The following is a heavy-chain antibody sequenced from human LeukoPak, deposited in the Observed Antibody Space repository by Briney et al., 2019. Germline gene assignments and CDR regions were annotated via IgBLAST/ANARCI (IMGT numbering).Heavy chain of an antibody. V-gene: IGHV3-30-3*01. CDR1: GFTFSSYA. D-gene: IGHD2-2*01. J-gene: IGHJ6*02. CDR2: ISYDGSNK. Sequence: GGSLRLSCAASGFTFSSYAMHWVRQAPGKGLEWVAVISYDGSNKYYADSVKGRFTISRDNSKNTLYLQMNSLRAEDTAVYYCARDGIGDIVVVPAANYYYYAMDVWGQGTTVTVSS. CDR3: ARDGIGDIVVVPAANYYYYAMDV.